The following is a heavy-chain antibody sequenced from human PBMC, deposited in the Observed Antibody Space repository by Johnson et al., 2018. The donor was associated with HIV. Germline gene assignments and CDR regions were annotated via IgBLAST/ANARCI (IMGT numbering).Heavy chain of an antibody. CDR3: AKGDYNFWSGDAFDI. D-gene: IGHD3-3*01. V-gene: IGHV3-9*01. CDR2: IAWNGATT. Sequence: VQLVESGGGLVQPGRSLRLSCAASGFTFDDYAMHWVRQAPGKGLEWVSGIAWNGATTGYADSVKGRFTISRDNSKNTLYLQMNSLRAEDTAVYYCAKGDYNFWSGDAFDIWGQGTMVTVSS. CDR1: GFTFDDYA. J-gene: IGHJ3*02.